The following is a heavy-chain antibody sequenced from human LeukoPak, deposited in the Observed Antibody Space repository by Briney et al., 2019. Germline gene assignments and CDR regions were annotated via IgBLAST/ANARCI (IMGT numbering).Heavy chain of an antibody. CDR3: ARHFGGSRTRFDY. J-gene: IGHJ4*02. V-gene: IGHV5-10-1*01. D-gene: IGHD3-16*01. CDR2: IDPSDSYT. CDR1: GSSFTSYW. Sequence: GESLKISCKGSGSSFTSYWISWVRQMPGKGLEWMGRIDPSDSYTNYSPSFQGHVTISADKSITTAYLQCSSLKASATAMYYCARHFGGSRTRFDYWGQGTLVTVSS.